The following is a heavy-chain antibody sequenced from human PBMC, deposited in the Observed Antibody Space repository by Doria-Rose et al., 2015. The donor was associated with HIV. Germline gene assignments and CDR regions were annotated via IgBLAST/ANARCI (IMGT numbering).Heavy chain of an antibody. J-gene: IGHJ4*02. CDR3: ARIKSSRWYHKYYFDF. CDR2: IFSDDER. CDR1: GVSLSSPGMG. V-gene: IGHV2-26*01. D-gene: IGHD6-13*01. Sequence: QESGPVLVKPTETLTLTCTVSGVSLSSPGMGVSWIRQPPGRALEWLAHIFSDDERSYKTSLKSRLTISRGSAKSQVFLTMTDMDPVDTATYYCARIKSSRWYHKYYFDFWGQGTLVSVSA.